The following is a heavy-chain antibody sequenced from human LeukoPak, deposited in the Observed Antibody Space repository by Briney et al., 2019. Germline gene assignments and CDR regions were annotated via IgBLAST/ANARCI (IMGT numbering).Heavy chain of an antibody. CDR1: GYSISSGYY. CDR3: ATYYYGSGSYYNEVNSFDI. Sequence: PSETLSLTCTVSGYSISSGYYWGWIRQPPGKGLEWIGRIYHSGSTYYNPSLKSRVTISVHTSKNHFSLKLSSVTAADTAVYYCATYYYGSGSYYNEVNSFDIWGQGTMVTVSS. J-gene: IGHJ3*02. D-gene: IGHD3-10*01. V-gene: IGHV4-38-2*02. CDR2: IYHSGST.